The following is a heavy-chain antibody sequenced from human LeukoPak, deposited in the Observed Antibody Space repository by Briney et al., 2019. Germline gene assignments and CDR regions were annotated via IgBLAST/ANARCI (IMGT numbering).Heavy chain of an antibody. J-gene: IGHJ4*02. CDR2: ISGSGGST. CDR1: GFTFSSYA. D-gene: IGHD3-3*01. V-gene: IGHV3-23*01. Sequence: GGSLRLSCAASGFTFSSYAMSWVRQAPGKGLEWISAISGSGGSTYYADSVKGRFTISRDNSKNTLYLQMNSLRAEDTAVYYCAKDSDGDFWSGYLYYFDYWGQGTLVTVSS. CDR3: AKDSDGDFWSGYLYYFDY.